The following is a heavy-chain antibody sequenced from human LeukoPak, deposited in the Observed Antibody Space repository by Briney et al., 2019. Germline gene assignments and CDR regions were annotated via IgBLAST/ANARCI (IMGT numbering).Heavy chain of an antibody. CDR1: GGSITDYY. V-gene: IGHV4-59*08. Sequence: SETLSLTCTVSGGSITDYYWGWIRQPPGKGLEWIGYDYYSGSSNYNPSLKSRVTISVDTSKNQFSLKLSSVTAADTAVYYCARHEYSSSPDYWGQGTLVTVSS. CDR2: DYYSGSS. CDR3: ARHEYSSSPDY. J-gene: IGHJ4*02. D-gene: IGHD6-13*01.